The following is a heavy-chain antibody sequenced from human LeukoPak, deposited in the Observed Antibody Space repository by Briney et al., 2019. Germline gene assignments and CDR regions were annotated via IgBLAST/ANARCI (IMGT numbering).Heavy chain of an antibody. Sequence: SETLSLTCTVSGGSMSDYYWSFIRQPPGKGLEWIGYISYSGSTNYNPSLKSRVTISVDTSKNQFSLKLSSVTAADTAVYYCARGSYCSSTSCYDYWGQGTLVTVSS. CDR1: GGSMSDYY. CDR2: ISYSGST. D-gene: IGHD2-2*01. J-gene: IGHJ4*02. V-gene: IGHV4-59*01. CDR3: ARGSYCSSTSCYDY.